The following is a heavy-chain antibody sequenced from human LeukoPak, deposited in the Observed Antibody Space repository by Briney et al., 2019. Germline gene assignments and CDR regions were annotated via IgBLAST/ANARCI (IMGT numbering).Heavy chain of an antibody. Sequence: GGSLRLSCAASGFTFSSFVLNWVRQAPGKGLEWVSTISGSGGTTYYADSVKGRLTISRDNSKNTLYLQMNSLRAEDTAVYYCVLRGGATDYWGQGTLVTVSS. CDR3: VLRGGATDY. CDR2: ISGSGGTT. CDR1: GFTFSSFV. V-gene: IGHV3-23*01. D-gene: IGHD3-16*01. J-gene: IGHJ4*02.